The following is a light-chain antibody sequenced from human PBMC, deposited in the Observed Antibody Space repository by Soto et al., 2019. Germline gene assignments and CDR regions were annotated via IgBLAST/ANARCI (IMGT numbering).Light chain of an antibody. J-gene: IGKJ5*01. Sequence: DIVMTQSPDSLAVSLGERATLSCRASQSVSSYLAWYQQKPGQAPRLLIYDASNRATGIPARFSGSGSGTDFTLTISSLEPEDFAVCYCQQRSNWPITFGQGTRLEIK. CDR3: QQRSNWPIT. CDR1: QSVSSY. V-gene: IGKV3-11*01. CDR2: DAS.